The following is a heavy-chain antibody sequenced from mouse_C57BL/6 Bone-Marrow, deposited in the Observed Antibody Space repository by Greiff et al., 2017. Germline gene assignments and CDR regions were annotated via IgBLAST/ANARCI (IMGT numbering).Heavy chain of an antibody. J-gene: IGHJ3*01. Sequence: EVQLQQSGPELVKPGASVKISCKASGYTFTDYYMNWVKQSHGKSLEWIGDINPNNGGTSYNQKFKGKATLTVDKSSSTAYMELRSLTSEDSAVYYCARVIYYGNGWFAYWGQGTLVTVSA. CDR1: GYTFTDYY. D-gene: IGHD2-1*01. V-gene: IGHV1-26*01. CDR2: INPNNGGT. CDR3: ARVIYYGNGWFAY.